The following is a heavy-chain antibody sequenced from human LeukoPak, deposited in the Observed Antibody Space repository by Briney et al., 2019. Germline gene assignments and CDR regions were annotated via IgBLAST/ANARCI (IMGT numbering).Heavy chain of an antibody. CDR2: IIPAVQTT. V-gene: IGHV1-69*05. CDR3: AKSSRDPTFFWYFDV. J-gene: IGHJ2*01. Sequence: EASVKVSCKASGDTLSHYGISWVRQAPGQGLEWMGGIIPAVQTTHYAETFPGRVTITTDDSTSTAHMELSNLTSDDMAVYYCAKSSRDPTFFWYFDVWGRGTLVTVSS. CDR1: GDTLSHYG. D-gene: IGHD2/OR15-2a*01.